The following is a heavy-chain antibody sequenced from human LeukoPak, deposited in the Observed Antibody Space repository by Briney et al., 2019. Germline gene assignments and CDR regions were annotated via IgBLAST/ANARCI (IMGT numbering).Heavy chain of an antibody. D-gene: IGHD2-21*01. Sequence: SETLSLTCTVSGGSISSSSYCWGWIRQPPGKGLEWIGSIYYSGSTYYNPSLKSRVTISVDTSKNQFSLKLSSVTAADTAVYYCARVYVVDYYFDYWGQGTLVTVSS. CDR1: GGSISSSSYC. V-gene: IGHV4-39*07. J-gene: IGHJ4*02. CDR2: IYYSGST. CDR3: ARVYVVDYYFDY.